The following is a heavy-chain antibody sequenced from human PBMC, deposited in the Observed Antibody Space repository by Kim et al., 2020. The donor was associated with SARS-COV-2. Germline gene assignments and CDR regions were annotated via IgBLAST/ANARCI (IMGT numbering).Heavy chain of an antibody. V-gene: IGHV3-53*01. CDR1: GLSVTTNY. CDR2: IYVGGST. J-gene: IGHJ4*02. CDR3: ARGLSANQWLVPSFDF. Sequence: GGSLRLSCAASGLSVTTNYMNWVRQAPGKGLEWVSNIYVGGSTYYADSVKGRFIVSRDNSKNTVYLQMDSLGPEDTAVYYCARGLSANQWLVPSFDFWGRGTVVSVSS. D-gene: IGHD6-19*01.